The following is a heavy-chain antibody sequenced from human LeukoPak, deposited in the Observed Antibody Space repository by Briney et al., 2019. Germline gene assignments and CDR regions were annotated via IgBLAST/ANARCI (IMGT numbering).Heavy chain of an antibody. D-gene: IGHD3-22*01. CDR3: ARVRVGYYDSSGYYYTFDY. Sequence: ASVKVSCKASGYTFTNYGISWVRQAPGQGLEWMGWISTYNGNTNYAQKLQGRVTMTTDTSTSTAYMELRSLRSDDTAVYYCARVRVGYYDSSGYYYTFDYWGQGTLVTVSS. V-gene: IGHV1-18*01. CDR1: GYTFTNYG. CDR2: ISTYNGNT. J-gene: IGHJ4*02.